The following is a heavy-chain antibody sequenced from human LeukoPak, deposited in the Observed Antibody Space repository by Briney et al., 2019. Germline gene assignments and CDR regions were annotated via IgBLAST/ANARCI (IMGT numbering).Heavy chain of an antibody. J-gene: IGHJ3*02. CDR1: GGSISSYH. Sequence: SETLSLTCTVAGGSISSYHWSWIRQPAGKGLEWIGRLYTSGGTNYNPSLKSRVSMSVDTSKSQFSLELNSVTAADTAVYYCARSGSYANDAFHIWGQGTMVTVSS. CDR2: LYTSGGT. CDR3: ARSGSYANDAFHI. D-gene: IGHD1-26*01. V-gene: IGHV4-4*07.